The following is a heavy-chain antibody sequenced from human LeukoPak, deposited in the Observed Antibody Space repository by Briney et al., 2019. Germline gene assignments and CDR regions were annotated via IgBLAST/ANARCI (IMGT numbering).Heavy chain of an antibody. Sequence: SVKVSCKASGGTFISFAFSWVRLAPGQGLDWMGGIIPIFGTANYAQKFQGRVTITADESTSTDYMELSSLRSEDTALYFCASTYETGHFDYWGQGTLVTVSS. J-gene: IGHJ4*02. D-gene: IGHD3-10*01. CDR3: ASTYETGHFDY. V-gene: IGHV1-69*13. CDR2: IIPIFGTA. CDR1: GGTFISFA.